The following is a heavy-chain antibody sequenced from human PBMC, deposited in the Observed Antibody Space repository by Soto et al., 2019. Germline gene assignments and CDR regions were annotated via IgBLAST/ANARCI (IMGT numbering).Heavy chain of an antibody. Sequence: EVQLVESGGGLFQPGVSLRISCAGSGLSVSWEYISWVLQPPGKGLEWVSIIYRGGGTYYADSAKGRCIISRDASKNMVFLQVNNLRSEDTAIYYCARRDDSEAFDIWGQGTTVTVST. J-gene: IGHJ3*02. V-gene: IGHV3-53*01. CDR3: ARRDDSEAFDI. CDR1: GLSVSWEY. CDR2: IYRGGGT. D-gene: IGHD5-18*01.